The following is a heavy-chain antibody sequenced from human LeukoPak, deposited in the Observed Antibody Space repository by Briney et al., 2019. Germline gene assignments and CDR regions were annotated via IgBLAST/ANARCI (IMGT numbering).Heavy chain of an antibody. V-gene: IGHV1-24*01. CDR2: FDPEDGET. J-gene: IGHJ4*02. CDR3: ATAVMSYGPSKKFGEASTRWAVYFDY. Sequence: ASVKVSCKVSGYTLTELSMHWVRQAPGKGLEWMGGFDPEDGETIYAQKFQGRVTMTEDTSTDTAYMELSSLRSEDTAVYYCATAVMSYGPSKKFGEASTRWAVYFDYWGQGTLVTVSS. CDR1: GYTLTELS. D-gene: IGHD3-10*01.